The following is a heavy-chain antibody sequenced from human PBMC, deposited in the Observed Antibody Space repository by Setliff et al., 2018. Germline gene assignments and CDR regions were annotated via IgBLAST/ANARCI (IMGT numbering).Heavy chain of an antibody. CDR2: IVVGSGNT. Sequence: GASVKVSCKASGFTFTSSAVQWVRQARGQRLEWIGWIVVGSGNTNYAQKFQERVTITRDMSTSTAYMELSSLRSEDTAVYYCAADLGIVGATMPFDYWGQGTLVTVS. CDR3: AADLGIVGATMPFDY. CDR1: GFTFTSSA. V-gene: IGHV1-58*01. J-gene: IGHJ4*02. D-gene: IGHD1-26*01.